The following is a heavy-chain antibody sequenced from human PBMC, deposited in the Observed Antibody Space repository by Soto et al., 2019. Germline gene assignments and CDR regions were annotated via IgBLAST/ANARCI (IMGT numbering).Heavy chain of an antibody. Sequence: PSETLSLTCTVSGGSISSSSYYWGWIRQPPGKGLEWIGSIYYSGSTYYNPSLKSRVTISVDTSKNQFSLKLSSVTAADTAVYYCARGSNYYDSSGYSFDYWGQGTLVTVSS. D-gene: IGHD3-22*01. CDR1: GGSISSSSYY. J-gene: IGHJ4*02. V-gene: IGHV4-39*01. CDR2: IYYSGST. CDR3: ARGSNYYDSSGYSFDY.